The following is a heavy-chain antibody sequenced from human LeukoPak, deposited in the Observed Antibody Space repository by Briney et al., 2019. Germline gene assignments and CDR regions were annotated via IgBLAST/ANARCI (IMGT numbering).Heavy chain of an antibody. J-gene: IGHJ6*03. Sequence: SETLSLTCTVSGGSISSYYWSWIRQPAGKGLEWIGRIYTSGSTNYNPSLKSRVTISVDKSKNQFSLKLSSVTAADTAVYYCAGTLDFWSGYDYYYMDVWGKGTTVTVSS. CDR1: GGSISSYY. CDR3: AGTLDFWSGYDYYYMDV. D-gene: IGHD3-3*01. CDR2: IYTSGST. V-gene: IGHV4-4*07.